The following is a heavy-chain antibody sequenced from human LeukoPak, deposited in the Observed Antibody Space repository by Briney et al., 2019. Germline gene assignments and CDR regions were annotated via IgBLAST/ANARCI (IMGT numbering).Heavy chain of an antibody. Sequence: GGSLRLPYAASGFTFSSHWMHWVRQAPGKGLVWVSRINSDGSSTSYADSVKGRFTISRDNAKNTLYLQMNSLRAEDTAVYYCARAADSSGYYPYYFDYWGEGTLVTVSS. CDR3: ARAADSSGYYPYYFDY. D-gene: IGHD3-22*01. J-gene: IGHJ4*02. CDR1: GFTFSSHW. V-gene: IGHV3-74*01. CDR2: INSDGSST.